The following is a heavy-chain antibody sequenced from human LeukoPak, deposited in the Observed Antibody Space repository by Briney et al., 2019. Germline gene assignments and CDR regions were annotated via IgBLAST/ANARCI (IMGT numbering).Heavy chain of an antibody. Sequence: TSETLSLTCTVSGGSISSSSYYWGWIRQPPGKGLEWIGSIYYSGSTYYNPSLTSRVTISVDTSKNQFSLKLSSVTAADTAVYYCARGAGGVYFDWLPYFDYWGQGTLVTVSS. CDR1: GGSISSSSYY. CDR2: IYYSGST. CDR3: ARGAGGVYFDWLPYFDY. V-gene: IGHV4-39*07. D-gene: IGHD3-9*01. J-gene: IGHJ4*02.